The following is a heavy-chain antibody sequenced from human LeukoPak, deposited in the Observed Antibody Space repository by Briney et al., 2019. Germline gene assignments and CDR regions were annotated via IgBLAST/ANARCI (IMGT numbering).Heavy chain of an antibody. CDR2: IYTSGST. Sequence: PSETLSLTCTVSGGSLSSYYWSWIRQPAGKGLEWIGRIYTSGSTNYNPSLKSRVTMSVDTSKNQFSLKLSSVTVADTAVYYCASLALEAFDIWGQGTMVTVSS. V-gene: IGHV4-4*07. J-gene: IGHJ3*02. CDR1: GGSLSSYY. CDR3: ASLALEAFDI.